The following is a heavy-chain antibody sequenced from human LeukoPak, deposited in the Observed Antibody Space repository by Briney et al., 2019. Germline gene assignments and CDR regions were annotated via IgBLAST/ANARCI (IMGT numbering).Heavy chain of an antibody. V-gene: IGHV1-18*01. CDR1: GYTFSNYG. D-gene: IGHD6-19*01. J-gene: IGHJ4*02. CDR3: ARDIGSGSGWREPRN. CDR2: ISAYNGNT. Sequence: ASVKVSCKASGYTFSNYGVSWVRQAPGQGLEWMGWISAYNGNTNYAQKLQGRLTMTTDTSTSTAYMELRSLRSDDTAVYCCARDIGSGSGWREPRNWGQGTLVTVSS.